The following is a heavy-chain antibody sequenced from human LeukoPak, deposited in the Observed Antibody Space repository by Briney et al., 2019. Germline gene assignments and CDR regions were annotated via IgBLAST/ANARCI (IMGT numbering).Heavy chain of an antibody. CDR3: ARHGIAVAGTYFDY. Sequence: RSSETLSLTCTVSGGSISNYYWSWIRQPPGKGLQWIGYIYYSGSTNYNPSLKSRVTISVDTSKNQFSLRLSSVTAADTAVYYCARHGIAVAGTYFDYWGQGTLVTVSS. V-gene: IGHV4-59*08. CDR1: GGSISNYY. J-gene: IGHJ4*02. D-gene: IGHD6-19*01. CDR2: IYYSGST.